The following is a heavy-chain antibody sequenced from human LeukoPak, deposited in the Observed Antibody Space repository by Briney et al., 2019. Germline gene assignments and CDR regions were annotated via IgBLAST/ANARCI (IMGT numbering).Heavy chain of an antibody. J-gene: IGHJ4*02. Sequence: GGSLRLSCAASGFTFSSYNMNWVRQAPGRGLEWVSSISSTTSYIFYADSLKARFTISRDNAKNSLYLQMNNLRAEDTAVYYCARGRGGTPPHYFDYWGPGTLVTVSS. CDR2: ISSTTSYI. CDR1: GFTFSSYN. V-gene: IGHV3-21*01. D-gene: IGHD1-26*01. CDR3: ARGRGGTPPHYFDY.